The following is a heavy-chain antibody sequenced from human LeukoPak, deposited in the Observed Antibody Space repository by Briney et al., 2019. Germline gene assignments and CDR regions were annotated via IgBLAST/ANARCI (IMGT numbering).Heavy chain of an antibody. CDR3: AKLEAVAGNYYYYGMDV. CDR2: ISGSGGST. J-gene: IGHJ6*02. Sequence: GGSLRLSCAASGFTFSSYAMSWVRQAPGKGLAWVSAISGSGGSTYYADSVKGRFTISRDNSKNTLYLQMNSLRAEDTAVYYCAKLEAVAGNYYYYGMDVWGQGTTVTVSS. D-gene: IGHD6-19*01. V-gene: IGHV3-23*01. CDR1: GFTFSSYA.